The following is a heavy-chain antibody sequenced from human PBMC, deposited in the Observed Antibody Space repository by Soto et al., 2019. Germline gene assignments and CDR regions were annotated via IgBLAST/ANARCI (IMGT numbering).Heavy chain of an antibody. CDR3: ARAQAQKGSWSHDS. V-gene: IGHV4-59*01. D-gene: IGHD6-13*01. CDR2: IYYIGTA. Sequence: SEPRSLTRTVSGFSICTYDLSLLRQHPGKGLEWIGYIYYIGTANYSPSLRSRVTISVDTSKSQFSLNLNSVTAADTALYLCARAQAQKGSWSHDSWGGGTLVTFS. J-gene: IGHJ4*02. CDR1: GFSICTYD.